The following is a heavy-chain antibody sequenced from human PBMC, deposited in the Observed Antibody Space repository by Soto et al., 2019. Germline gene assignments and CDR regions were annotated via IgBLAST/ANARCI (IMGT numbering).Heavy chain of an antibody. J-gene: IGHJ4*02. V-gene: IGHV1-3*01. CDR1: GYSFTSYA. Sequence: ASVKVSCKASGYSFTSYAIHWMRQAPGQRLEWMGWINAGNGNTKYSQKFQGRVTITRDTSASTAYMELSSLRFEDTAVYYCARSIVVVTALDYWGQGTLVTVSS. D-gene: IGHD2-21*02. CDR2: INAGNGNT. CDR3: ARSIVVVTALDY.